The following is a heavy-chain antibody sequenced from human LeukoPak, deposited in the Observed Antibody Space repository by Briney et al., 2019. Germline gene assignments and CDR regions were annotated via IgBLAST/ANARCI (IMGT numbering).Heavy chain of an antibody. D-gene: IGHD3-22*01. CDR3: ARERDSSGYPVVDY. J-gene: IGHJ4*02. Sequence: SETLSPTCTVSGGSISSYYWSWIRQPPGKGLEWIGYIYYSGSTNYNPSLKSRVTISVDTSKNQFSLKLSSVTAADTAVYYCARERDSSGYPVVDYWGQGTLVTVSS. V-gene: IGHV4-59*01. CDR1: GGSISSYY. CDR2: IYYSGST.